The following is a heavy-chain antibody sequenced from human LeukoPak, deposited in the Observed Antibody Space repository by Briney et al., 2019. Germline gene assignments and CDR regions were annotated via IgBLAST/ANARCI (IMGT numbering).Heavy chain of an antibody. Sequence: ASVKVSCKASGYTFTGYYMHWVRQAPGQGLEWMGWINPNSGGTNYAQKFQGRVTITTDESTSTAYMELSSLRSEDTAVYYCARGVLPLAAAAGSYYFDYWGQGTLVTVSS. V-gene: IGHV1-2*02. CDR3: ARGVLPLAAAAGSYYFDY. D-gene: IGHD6-13*01. CDR1: GYTFTGYY. CDR2: INPNSGGT. J-gene: IGHJ4*02.